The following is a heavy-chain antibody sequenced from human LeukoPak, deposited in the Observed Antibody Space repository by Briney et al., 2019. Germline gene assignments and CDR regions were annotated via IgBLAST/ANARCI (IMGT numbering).Heavy chain of an antibody. CDR1: GFTFSSYW. CDR3: AKESLALNWGFDY. CDR2: IASDGSST. D-gene: IGHD7-27*01. V-gene: IGHV3-74*01. J-gene: IGHJ4*02. Sequence: GGSLRHSCAASGFTFSSYWMNWVHQAPGKGLVWVSRIASDGSSTTYADSVKGRFSISRDNAKNTLYLQMNSLRVEDTAVYYCAKESLALNWGFDYWGQGTLVTVSS.